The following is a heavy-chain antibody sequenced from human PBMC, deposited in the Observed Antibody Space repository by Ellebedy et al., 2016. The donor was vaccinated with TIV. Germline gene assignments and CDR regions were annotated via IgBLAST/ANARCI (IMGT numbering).Heavy chain of an antibody. CDR3: ARGIPPLY. V-gene: IGHV4-34*01. CDR2: INHSGST. Sequence: MPSETLSLTCAVYGGSFSGYYWSWIRQPPGKGLEWIGEINHSGSTNYNPSLKSRVTISVDTSKNQFSLKLSSVTAADTAVYYCARGIPPLYWGQGTLVTVSS. J-gene: IGHJ4*02. CDR1: GGSFSGYY.